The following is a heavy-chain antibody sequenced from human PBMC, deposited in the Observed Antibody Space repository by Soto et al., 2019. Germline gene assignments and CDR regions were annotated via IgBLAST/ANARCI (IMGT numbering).Heavy chain of an antibody. V-gene: IGHV4-61*08. J-gene: IGHJ4*02. Sequence: PSETLSLTCSVSGASIYNGVYFWSWIRQPPGKGLEWIGYIYYSGSTNYNPSLKSRVTISVDTSKNQFSLKLSSVTAADTAVYYCARAAYSGYDYDYWGQGTLVTVSS. CDR2: IYYSGST. CDR1: GASIYNGVYF. CDR3: ARAAYSGYDYDY. D-gene: IGHD5-12*01.